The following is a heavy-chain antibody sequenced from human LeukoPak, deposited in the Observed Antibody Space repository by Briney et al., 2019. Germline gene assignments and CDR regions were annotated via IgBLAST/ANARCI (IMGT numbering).Heavy chain of an antibody. D-gene: IGHD3-10*01. V-gene: IGHV3-30*02. CDR1: GFTFSSYG. J-gene: IGHJ4*02. Sequence: GGSPRLSCAASGFTFSSYGMHWVRQAPGKGLEWVAFIRYDGSNKYYADSVKGRFTISRDNSKNTLYLQMNSLRAEDTAVYYCAKGRGSFGEYTDYWGQGTLVTVSS. CDR2: IRYDGSNK. CDR3: AKGRGSFGEYTDY.